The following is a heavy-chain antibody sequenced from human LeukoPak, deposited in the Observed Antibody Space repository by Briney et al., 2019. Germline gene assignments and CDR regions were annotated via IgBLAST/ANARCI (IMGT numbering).Heavy chain of an antibody. V-gene: IGHV3-23*01. CDR3: AKSYYYDSSGYYPY. Sequence: GGSLRLSCAASGFTFSSYAMSWVRQAPGKGLEWVSAISGSGGSTYYADSVKGQFTISRDNSKNTLYLQMNSLRAEDTAVYYCAKSYYYDSSGYYPYWGQGTLVTVSS. D-gene: IGHD3-22*01. CDR2: ISGSGGST. J-gene: IGHJ4*02. CDR1: GFTFSSYA.